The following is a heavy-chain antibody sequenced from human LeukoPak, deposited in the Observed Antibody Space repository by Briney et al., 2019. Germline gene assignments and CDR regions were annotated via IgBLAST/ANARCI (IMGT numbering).Heavy chain of an antibody. CDR3: ARDNGYSSGWYTEIWFDP. CDR2: ISAYNGNT. Sequence: AAVKVSCKASGYTFTSYGISWVRQAPGQGLEWMGWISAYNGNTNYAQKLQGRVTMTTDTSTSTAYMELRSLRSDDTAVYYCARDNGYSSGWYTEIWFDPWGQGTLVTVSS. CDR1: GYTFTSYG. J-gene: IGHJ5*02. V-gene: IGHV1-18*01. D-gene: IGHD6-19*01.